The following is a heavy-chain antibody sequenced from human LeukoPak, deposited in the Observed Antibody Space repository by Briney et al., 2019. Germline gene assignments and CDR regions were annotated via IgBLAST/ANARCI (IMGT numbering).Heavy chain of an antibody. CDR2: ISPNGDNT. V-gene: IGHV3-64D*06. D-gene: IGHD4-17*01. CDR3: AKGDLTTVTLDY. Sequence: GGSLRLSCSASGFRFSAYAMHWVRQAPGKGLEYVSAISPNGDNTYYADSVRGRFSISRDNTKNTLYLQMNSLRPEDTAVYYCAKGDLTTVTLDYWGQGTLVTVSS. CDR1: GFRFSAYA. J-gene: IGHJ4*02.